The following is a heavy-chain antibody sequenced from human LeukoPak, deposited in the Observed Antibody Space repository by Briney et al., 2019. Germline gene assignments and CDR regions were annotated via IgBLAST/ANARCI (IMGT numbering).Heavy chain of an antibody. D-gene: IGHD6-6*01. CDR3: ARGKYSSSSIPDY. J-gene: IGHJ4*02. CDR2: INPNSGGT. CDR1: GYTFTGYY. Sequence: GASVKVSCKASGYTFTGYYMHWVRQAPGQGLEWMGWINPNSGGTNYAQKFQGRVTMTRDTSTSTAYMELSRLRSDDTAVYYCARGKYSSSSIPDYWGQGTLVTVSS. V-gene: IGHV1-2*02.